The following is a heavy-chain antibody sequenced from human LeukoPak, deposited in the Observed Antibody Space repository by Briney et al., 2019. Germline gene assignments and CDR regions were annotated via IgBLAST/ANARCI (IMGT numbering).Heavy chain of an antibody. D-gene: IGHD2-2*01. J-gene: IGHJ4*02. CDR1: GGSFSGYY. CDR2: INHSGST. CDR3: ARGGCSSTSCYCSD. V-gene: IGHV4-34*01. Sequence: SETLSLTCAVYGGSFSGYYWSWIRQPPGKGLEWIGEINHSGSTNYNPSLKSRVTISVDTSKNQFSLKLSSVTAADTAVYYCARGGCSSTSCYCSDWGQGTLVTVSS.